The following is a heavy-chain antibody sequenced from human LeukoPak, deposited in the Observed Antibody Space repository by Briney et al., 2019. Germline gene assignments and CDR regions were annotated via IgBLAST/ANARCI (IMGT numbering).Heavy chain of an antibody. J-gene: IGHJ4*02. CDR3: ARDASTAGTTWDY. Sequence: SGGSLRLSCAPSGFTFSTAWMSWVRQAPGKGLQWVANIKQDGSEKSYVDSVKGRFTISRDNAKNSLYLQMNSLRAEDTAVYYCARDASTAGTTWDYWGQGTLVTVSS. D-gene: IGHD1-1*01. CDR1: GFTFSTAW. CDR2: IKQDGSEK. V-gene: IGHV3-7*01.